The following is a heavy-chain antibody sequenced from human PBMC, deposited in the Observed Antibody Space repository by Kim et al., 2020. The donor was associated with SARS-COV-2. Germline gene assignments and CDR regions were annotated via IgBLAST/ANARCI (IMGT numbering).Heavy chain of an antibody. J-gene: IGHJ6*03. CDR3: ARDLTITIFGVVIDYYYMDV. CDR1: GFTFSSYE. CDR2: ISSSGSTI. V-gene: IGHV3-48*03. Sequence: GGSLRLSCAASGFTFSSYEMNWVRQAPGKGLEWVSYISSSGSTIYYADSVKGRFTISRDNAKNSLYLQMHSLRAEDTAVYYCARDLTITIFGVVIDYYYMDVWGKGTTVTVSS. D-gene: IGHD3-3*01.